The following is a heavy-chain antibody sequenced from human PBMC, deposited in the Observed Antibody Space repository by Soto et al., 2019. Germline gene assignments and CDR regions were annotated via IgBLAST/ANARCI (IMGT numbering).Heavy chain of an antibody. J-gene: IGHJ5*02. CDR2: MNPGSGKT. V-gene: IGHV1-8*02. CDR3: ARMASSGTLNWFDP. CDR1: GYTFINYD. Sequence: SVKVSCKASGYTFINYDISWVRQATGQGLEWMGWMNPGSGKTGYANKFQGRVTMTRDASTSTAHLELSSLTSEDTAVYYCARMASSGTLNWFDPWGQGTLVTVSS.